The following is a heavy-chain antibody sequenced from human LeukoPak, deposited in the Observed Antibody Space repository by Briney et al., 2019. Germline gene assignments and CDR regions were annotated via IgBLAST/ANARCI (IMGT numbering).Heavy chain of an antibody. V-gene: IGHV4-34*01. D-gene: IGHD6-19*01. CDR3: ARLGAVAYY. CDR2: INHSRST. J-gene: IGHJ4*02. CDR1: GVSFSGYY. Sequence: PSETLSLTCAVYGVSFSGYYWSWIRQPPGKGLEWIGDINHSRSTNYNPSLKSRVTISVDTSKNQFSLRLSSVTAADTAVYYCARLGAVAYYWGQGTLVTVSS.